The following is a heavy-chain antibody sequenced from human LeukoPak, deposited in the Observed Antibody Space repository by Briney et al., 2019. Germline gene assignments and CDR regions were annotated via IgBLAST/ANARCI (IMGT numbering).Heavy chain of an antibody. D-gene: IGHD3-22*01. J-gene: IGHJ4*02. Sequence: GASVKVSCKASGYTFTSYYMHWVRQAPGQGLEWMGIINPSGGSTSYAQKLQGRVTMTTDTSTSTAYMELRSLRSDDTAVYYCARDFGQQSRYYDSSGYYYWGQGTLVTVSS. CDR3: ARDFGQQSRYYDSSGYYY. V-gene: IGHV1-46*01. CDR1: GYTFTSYY. CDR2: INPSGGST.